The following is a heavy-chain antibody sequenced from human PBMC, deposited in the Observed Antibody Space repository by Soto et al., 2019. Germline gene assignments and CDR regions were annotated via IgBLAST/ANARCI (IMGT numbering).Heavy chain of an antibody. CDR2: IWYDGSNK. D-gene: IGHD3-10*01. Sequence: GGSLRLSCAASGFTFSSYGMHWVRQAPGKGLEWVAVIWYDGSNKYYADSVKGRFTISRDNSKNTLYLQMNSLRAEDTAVYYCARGPRITMVRGVIEAVDYWGQGTLVTVSS. V-gene: IGHV3-33*01. CDR1: GFTFSSYG. J-gene: IGHJ4*02. CDR3: ARGPRITMVRGVIEAVDY.